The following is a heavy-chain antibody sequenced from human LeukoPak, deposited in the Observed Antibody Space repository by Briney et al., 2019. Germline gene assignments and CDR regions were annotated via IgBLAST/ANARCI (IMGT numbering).Heavy chain of an antibody. J-gene: IGHJ4*02. Sequence: GASVRVSCKASGYTFTGYYFHWVRRAPGQGLEWMGWINPNSGDTNYAQKFKGRVTMTRDTSITTGYMDLTSLRSDDTAVYYCARGGYHRNFDFWGQGTLVTVSS. D-gene: IGHD5-12*01. CDR1: GYTFTGYY. CDR3: ARGGYHRNFDF. CDR2: INPNSGDT. V-gene: IGHV1-2*02.